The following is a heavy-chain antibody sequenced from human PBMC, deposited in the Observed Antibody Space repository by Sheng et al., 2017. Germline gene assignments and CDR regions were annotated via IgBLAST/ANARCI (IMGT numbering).Heavy chain of an antibody. V-gene: IGHV3-48*03. CDR1: GFTFSTYE. D-gene: IGHD7-27*01. CDR3: ARESLSPGDPFDY. J-gene: IGHJ4*02. CDR2: ISSSGSTI. Sequence: EVQLVASGGGLVQPGGSLRLSCAASGFTFSTYEMNWVRQAPGKGLEWVSYISSSGSTIYYADSVKGRFTISRDNAKNSLYLQMNSLRAEDTAVYYYARESLSPGDPFDYWGQGTLVTVSS.